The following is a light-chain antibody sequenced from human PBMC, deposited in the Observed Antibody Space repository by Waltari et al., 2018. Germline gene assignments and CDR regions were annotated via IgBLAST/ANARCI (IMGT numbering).Light chain of an antibody. V-gene: IGLV2-23*02. CDR2: EVN. Sequence: QSALTQPASVSGSPGQSITISCTGTSSDVGDYNLVSWYQHHAGQVPKLRLYEVNKRTSGFSTRVSGSRSGNTAALTISGLQAEDEATYFCCSYAGTTSWLFGGGTKVTVL. J-gene: IGLJ3*02. CDR3: CSYAGTTSWL. CDR1: SSDVGDYNL.